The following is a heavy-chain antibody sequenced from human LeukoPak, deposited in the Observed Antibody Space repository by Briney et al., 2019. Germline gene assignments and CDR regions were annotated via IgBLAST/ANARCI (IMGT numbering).Heavy chain of an antibody. CDR3: AKDSIRVVTTVTTFDY. J-gene: IGHJ4*02. CDR2: ISGSGGST. V-gene: IGHV3-23*01. D-gene: IGHD4-17*01. CDR1: GFTVSSNY. Sequence: PGGSLRLSCAASGFTVSSNYMSWVRQAPGKGLEWVSAISGSGGSTYYADSVKGRFTISRDNSKNTLYLQMNSLRAEDTAVYYCAKDSIRVVTTVTTFDYWGQGTLVTVSS.